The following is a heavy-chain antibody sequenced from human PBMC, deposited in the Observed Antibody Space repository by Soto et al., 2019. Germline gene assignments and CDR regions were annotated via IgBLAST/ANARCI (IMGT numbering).Heavy chain of an antibody. Sequence: PSETLSLTCAVYGGSFSGYYWSWIRQPPGKGLEWIGEINHSGSTNYNPSLKSQVTISVDTSKNQFSLKLSSVTAADTAVYYCARGYYGSGSYYSEFDYWGQGTLVTVSS. D-gene: IGHD3-10*01. CDR2: INHSGST. J-gene: IGHJ4*02. V-gene: IGHV4-34*01. CDR1: GGSFSGYY. CDR3: ARGYYGSGSYYSEFDY.